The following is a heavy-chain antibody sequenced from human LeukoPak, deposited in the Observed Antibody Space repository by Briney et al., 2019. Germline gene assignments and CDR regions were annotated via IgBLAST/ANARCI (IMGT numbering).Heavy chain of an antibody. J-gene: IGHJ2*01. CDR1: GFTVATMY. CDR3: ARVGDHFHWYLDL. CDR2: LYSGDTT. D-gene: IGHD3-3*02. V-gene: IGHV3-53*01. Sequence: GGSLTLSCEASGFTVATMYMNWVRQAPGKGLEWVSILYSGDTTYYSDSVKGRFTVSRDSSKNTLYLHINSLRAEDTAVYYCARVGDHFHWYLDLWGRGALVTASS.